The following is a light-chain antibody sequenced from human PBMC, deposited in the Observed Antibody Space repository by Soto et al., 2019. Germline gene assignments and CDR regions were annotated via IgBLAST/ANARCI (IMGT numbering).Light chain of an antibody. CDR2: TAS. CDR1: QSISGY. J-gene: IGKJ2*01. V-gene: IGKV1-39*01. CDR3: QQTYSTPYT. Sequence: DIPMTQSPSSLSASVGDRVTITCRPSQSISGYLNWYQQKPGKAPKLLIYTASSLQSGVPSRFSGSGSGTDFTLTISSLQPEDFATYYCQQTYSTPYTFGQGTKLEIK.